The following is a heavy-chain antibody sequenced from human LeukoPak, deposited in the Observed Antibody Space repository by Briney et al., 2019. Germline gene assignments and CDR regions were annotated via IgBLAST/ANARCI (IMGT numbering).Heavy chain of an antibody. Sequence: PSETLSLTCTVSGGSISSYYWSWIRQPPGKGLEWIGYIYYSGSTNYNPSLKSRVTISVDTSKNQFSLKLSSVTAADTAVYYCARVRCSSTSCSKDGGWFDPWGQGTLVTVSS. V-gene: IGHV4-59*01. CDR3: ARVRCSSTSCSKDGGWFDP. J-gene: IGHJ5*02. CDR1: GGSISSYY. CDR2: IYYSGST. D-gene: IGHD2-2*01.